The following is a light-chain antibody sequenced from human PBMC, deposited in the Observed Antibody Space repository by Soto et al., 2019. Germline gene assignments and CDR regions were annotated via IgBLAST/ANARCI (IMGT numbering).Light chain of an antibody. Sequence: EVVLTQSPATLSLSPGESATLSCRASQSVSSYLAWYQHKPGQAPRLLIYEASNSATGIPARFSGSGSGTDFTLTISIREPEEFTVYNCHQLGNGPSYTFSQGTKLE. CDR1: QSVSSY. V-gene: IGKV3-11*01. CDR2: EAS. J-gene: IGKJ2*01. CDR3: HQLGNGPSYT.